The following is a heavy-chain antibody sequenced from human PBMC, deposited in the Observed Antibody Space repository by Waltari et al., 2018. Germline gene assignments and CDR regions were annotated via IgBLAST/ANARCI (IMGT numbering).Heavy chain of an antibody. J-gene: IGHJ5*02. D-gene: IGHD2-15*01. CDR1: GGTFSSYA. CDR2: IIPILGIA. V-gene: IGHV1-69*10. Sequence: QVQLVQSGAEVKKPGSSVKVSCKASGGTFSSYAISWVRQAPGQGLEWMGGIIPILGIANNAQKFQGRVTITADKSPSTAYMELSSLRSEDTAVYYCARDVVVVAATGWFDPWGQGTLVTVSS. CDR3: ARDVVVVAATGWFDP.